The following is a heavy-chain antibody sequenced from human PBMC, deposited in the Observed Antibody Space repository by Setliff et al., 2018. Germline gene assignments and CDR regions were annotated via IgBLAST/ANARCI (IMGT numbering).Heavy chain of an antibody. CDR1: GYTFTSYD. J-gene: IGHJ4*02. CDR3: ARLDIAAANEDY. V-gene: IGHV1-8*01. Sequence: GASVKVSCKASGYTFTSYDINWVRQATGQGLEWMGWMNPNSGNTGYAQKFQGRVTMTRNTSISTAYMELSSLRSEDTAVYYCARLDIAAANEDYWGQGTLVTSPQ. CDR2: MNPNSGNT. D-gene: IGHD6-13*01.